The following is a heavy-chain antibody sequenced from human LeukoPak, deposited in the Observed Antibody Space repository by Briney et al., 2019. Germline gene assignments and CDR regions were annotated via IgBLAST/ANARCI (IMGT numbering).Heavy chain of an antibody. CDR3: AISTSPYVIEVWTNGPLDY. CDR2: INPKSGGT. Sequence: ASVKVSCKASGYTFTGYYMHWVRQAPGQGLEWMGRINPKSGGTNYAQEFQGRVTMTRDTSINAAYMELSRVRSDDTAVYYCAISTSPYVIEVWTNGPLDYWGQGTLVTVSS. J-gene: IGHJ4*02. D-gene: IGHD3-22*01. V-gene: IGHV1-2*06. CDR1: GYTFTGYY.